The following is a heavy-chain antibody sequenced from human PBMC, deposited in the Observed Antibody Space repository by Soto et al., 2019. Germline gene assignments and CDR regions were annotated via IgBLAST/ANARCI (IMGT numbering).Heavy chain of an antibody. V-gene: IGHV3-7*01. CDR2: IDPYGSAK. CDR3: AYNSRSGHVAFDT. J-gene: IGHJ3*02. CDR1: GFTFRSYW. Sequence: EVQLVESGGGLVQPGGSLRLSCAASGFTFRSYWMTWVRQAPGKGLEWVANIDPYGSAKYYVDSVKGRLTISRDNAKNSLYLQMSILTAEDTAVYYCAYNSRSGHVAFDTWGQGTMVTVSP. D-gene: IGHD1-1*01.